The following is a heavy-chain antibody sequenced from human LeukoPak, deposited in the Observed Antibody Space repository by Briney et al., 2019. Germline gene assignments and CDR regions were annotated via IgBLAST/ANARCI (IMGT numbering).Heavy chain of an antibody. CDR3: AGSAGFWSGYYDYYYMDV. Sequence: PSETLSLTCTVPGGSIRSYYWSWIPQPPGKGLEWSGYIYTSGSTNYTPSPTSRVTISVATSKNQFSLKLSSVTAAATTAYYFAGSAGFWSGYYDYYYMDVWGKGTTVTVS. CDR1: GGSIRSYY. CDR2: IYTSGST. J-gene: IGHJ6*03. V-gene: IGHV4-4*09. D-gene: IGHD3-3*01.